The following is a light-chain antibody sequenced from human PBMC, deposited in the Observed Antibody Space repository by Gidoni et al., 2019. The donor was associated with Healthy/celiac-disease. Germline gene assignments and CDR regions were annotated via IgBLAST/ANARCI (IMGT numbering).Light chain of an antibody. J-gene: IGLJ2*01. CDR2: INN. CDR1: SSNIGSNT. CDR3: AAWDDSLNGPV. Sequence: QSVLTQPPSASGTPGPRVTISCSGSSSNIGSNTVNWYQQLPGTAPKLLIYINNQRPSGVPDRFSGSKSGTSASLAISGLQSEYEADYYCAAWDDSLNGPVFGGGTKLTVL. V-gene: IGLV1-44*01.